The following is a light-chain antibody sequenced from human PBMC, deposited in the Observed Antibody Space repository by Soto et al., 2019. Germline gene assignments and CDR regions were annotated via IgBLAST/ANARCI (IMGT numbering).Light chain of an antibody. V-gene: IGLV1-40*01. CDR1: SSNIGAGYD. CDR3: QSYDSSLSAPYV. CDR2: GSS. Sequence: QSVLTQPPSVSGAPGQRVTISCTGSSSNIGAGYDVHWYQHLPGAAPKLLIYGSSNRPSGVPDRFSGSRSGTSASLAITGLQAEDEADYYCQSYDSSLSAPYVFGTGTKVTVL. J-gene: IGLJ1*01.